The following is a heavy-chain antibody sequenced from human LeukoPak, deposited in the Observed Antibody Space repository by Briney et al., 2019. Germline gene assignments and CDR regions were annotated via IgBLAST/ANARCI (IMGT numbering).Heavy chain of an antibody. CDR2: ISWNSGSI. CDR3: ARDRTIFGVVIPFDY. V-gene: IGHV3-9*03. J-gene: IGHJ4*02. CDR1: GFTFDDYA. D-gene: IGHD3-3*01. Sequence: GGSLRLSCAASGFTFDDYAMHWVRQAPGKGLEWVSGISWNSGSIGYADSVKGRLTISRDNAKNSLYLQMNSLRAEDMALYYCARDRTIFGVVIPFDYWGQGTLVTVSS.